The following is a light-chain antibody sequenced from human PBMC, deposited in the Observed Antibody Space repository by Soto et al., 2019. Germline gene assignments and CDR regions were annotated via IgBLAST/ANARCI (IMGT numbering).Light chain of an antibody. V-gene: IGKV1-39*01. Sequence: DIQMTQSPCSVSASAGGSVTIPCRASQSISTYINWYHQKPGKAPNLLIFAASSLHSGVPDRVSGSGAETDFTLKISRVEAEDVGGYYCKQATQIPWTFGQGTKVDI. CDR3: KQATQIPWT. CDR2: AAS. J-gene: IGKJ1*01. CDR1: QSISTY.